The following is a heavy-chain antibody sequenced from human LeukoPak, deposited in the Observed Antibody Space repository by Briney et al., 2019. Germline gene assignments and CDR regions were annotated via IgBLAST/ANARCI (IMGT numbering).Heavy chain of an antibody. Sequence: SSETLSLTCAVSGGSISNYYWSWIRQPPGKGLECIGYIYYTGSTTYNPSLKSRVTISVDSSKNQFSLRLSSVTAADTAVYYCARLGADGYNSPEYGQHGGQGTLVTVST. V-gene: IGHV4-59*08. J-gene: IGHJ1*01. CDR1: GGSISNYY. D-gene: IGHD5-24*01. CDR2: IYYTGST. CDR3: ARLGADGYNSPEYGQH.